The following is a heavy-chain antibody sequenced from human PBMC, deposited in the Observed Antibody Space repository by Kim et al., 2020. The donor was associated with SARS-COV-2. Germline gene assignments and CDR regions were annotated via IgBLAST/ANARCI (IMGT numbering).Heavy chain of an antibody. CDR2: IIPIFGTA. CDR3: LSYYDSSGAV. J-gene: IGHJ4*02. Sequence: SVKVSCKASGGTFSSYAISWVRQAPGQGLEWMGGIIPIFGTANYAQKFQGRVTITADESTSTAYMELSSLRSEDTAVYYCLSYYDSSGAVWGQGTLVTVSS. V-gene: IGHV1-69*13. CDR1: GGTFSSYA. D-gene: IGHD3-22*01.